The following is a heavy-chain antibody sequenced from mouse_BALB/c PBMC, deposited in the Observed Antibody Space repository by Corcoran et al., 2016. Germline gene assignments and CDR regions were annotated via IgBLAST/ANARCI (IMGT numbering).Heavy chain of an antibody. CDR1: GFSQSPSGMG. Sequence: VTLKESGPGILQPSQTLSLTCSFSGFSQSPSGMGVSWIRQPSGNGLEWLAHIYWDDDKRYNPSLTSRLTISNDTSSNPVFLKITRVDTADNATYYCARRGRGNWDGYAYWGQGTLVTVAA. J-gene: IGHJ3*01. V-gene: IGHV8-12*01. CDR2: IYWDDDK. D-gene: IGHD4-1*01. CDR3: ARRGRGNWDGYAY.